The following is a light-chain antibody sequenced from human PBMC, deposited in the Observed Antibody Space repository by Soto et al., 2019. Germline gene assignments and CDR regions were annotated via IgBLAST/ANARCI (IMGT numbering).Light chain of an antibody. Sequence: IQLTQSPSSLSASVGDRVTITCRASQDIGNFLARYQQKPGKVPKXXIYAASTLQSGVPSRFSGSGSGTDFTLTISSLQPEDVATYYCQKCKVAPFTFGGGTKVDIK. CDR3: QKCKVAPFT. CDR2: AAS. V-gene: IGKV1-27*01. CDR1: QDIGNF. J-gene: IGKJ4*01.